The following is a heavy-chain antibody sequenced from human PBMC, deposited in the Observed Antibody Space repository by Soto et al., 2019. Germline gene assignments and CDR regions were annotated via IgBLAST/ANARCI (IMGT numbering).Heavy chain of an antibody. V-gene: IGHV3-21*01. D-gene: IGHD3-10*01. CDR1: GFTFSSYS. J-gene: IGHJ4*02. CDR3: ASERVLNFDY. Sequence: EVQLVESGGGLVKPGGSLRLSCAASGFTFSSYSMNWVRQAPGKGLEWVSSISSSSSYIYYADSVKGRFTISRDNAKNSMDLQMNSLRAQDTAVYYCASERVLNFDYWCQGTLVTVSS. CDR2: ISSSSSYI.